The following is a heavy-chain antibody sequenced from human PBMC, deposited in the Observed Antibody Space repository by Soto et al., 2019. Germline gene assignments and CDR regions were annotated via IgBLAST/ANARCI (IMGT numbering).Heavy chain of an antibody. V-gene: IGHV3-23*01. J-gene: IGHJ4*02. CDR3: GGHWYNY. CDR2: ISVPGGSA. D-gene: IGHD1-20*01. Sequence: GGSLRLSCAASGFTFSSSAMSWVRRAPGKGLEWVSLISVPGGSANYADSVRGRFTISIDNSKNTVYLQMNSLRAEDTAVYYCGGHWYNYWGQGTLVTVSS. CDR1: GFTFSSSA.